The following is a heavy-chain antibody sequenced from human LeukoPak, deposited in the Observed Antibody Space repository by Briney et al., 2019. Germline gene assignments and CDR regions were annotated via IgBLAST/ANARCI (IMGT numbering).Heavy chain of an antibody. V-gene: IGHV4-61*02. J-gene: IGHJ3*02. CDR1: GGSISSGSYY. D-gene: IGHD3-3*01. CDR3: ARDGLTIFGVVSDDAFDI. Sequence: SETLSLTCTVSGGSISSGSYYWSRIRQPAGKGLEWIGRIYTSGSTNYNPSLKSRVTISVDTSKNQFSLKLSSVTAADTAVYYCARDGLTIFGVVSDDAFDIWGQGTMVTVSS. CDR2: IYTSGST.